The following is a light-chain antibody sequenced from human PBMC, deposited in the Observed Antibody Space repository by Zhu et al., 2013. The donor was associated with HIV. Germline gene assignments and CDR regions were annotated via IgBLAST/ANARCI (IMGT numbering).Light chain of an antibody. CDR2: AAS. CDR1: QGISSF. Sequence: DIQLTQSPSFLSASVGDRVTITCWASQGISSFLTWYQQKPGKAPELLVYAASTLQSGVPPRFSGSGSGTEFTLTISSLQPEDFATYYCQQFHSYPLTFGGGTKVEIK. CDR3: QQFHSYPLT. V-gene: IGKV1-9*01. J-gene: IGKJ4*01.